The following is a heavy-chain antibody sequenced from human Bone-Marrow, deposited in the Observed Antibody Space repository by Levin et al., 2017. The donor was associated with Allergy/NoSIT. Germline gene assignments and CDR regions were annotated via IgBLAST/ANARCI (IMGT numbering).Heavy chain of an antibody. J-gene: IGHJ6*02. V-gene: IGHV4-31*03. CDR1: GGSIRSGTYN. Sequence: KSSETLSLTCTVSGGSIRSGTYNWNWIRQLPGKGLEWIGYIFYSGSAYYNTSLKSRMSMSVDTSKNQFSLILTSVTAADTAVYYCAREVTYDSRGFPFYAMDVWGQGTTVTVS. D-gene: IGHD3-22*01. CDR2: IFYSGSA. CDR3: AREVTYDSRGFPFYAMDV.